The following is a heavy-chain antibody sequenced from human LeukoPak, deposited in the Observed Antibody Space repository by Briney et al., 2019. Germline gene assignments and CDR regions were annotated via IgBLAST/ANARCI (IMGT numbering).Heavy chain of an antibody. Sequence: GGSLRDSREASGFTVSSNYMCFVRQAPGKGLEWVSVIYRDSRTYYADSVKGRFTISRDSSRNTLYLQMNSLRAEDTSVYYCAKVYGWYGEAYFDNRGQRALVTVSS. V-gene: IGHV3-53*01. D-gene: IGHD3-10*01. CDR2: IYRDSRT. CDR1: GFTVSSNY. CDR3: AKVYGWYGEAYFDN. J-gene: IGHJ4*02.